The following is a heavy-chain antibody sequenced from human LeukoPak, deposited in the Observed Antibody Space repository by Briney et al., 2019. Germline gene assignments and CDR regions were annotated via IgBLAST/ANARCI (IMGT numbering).Heavy chain of an antibody. CDR1: GGSISSGGYS. CDR3: ARDRISGGNSGYYYYYGMDV. D-gene: IGHD2-15*01. Sequence: TSETLSLTCAVSGGSISSGGYSWSWIRQPPGKGLEWIGYIYHSGSTYYNPSLKSRVTISVDRSKNQFSLKLSSVTAADTAVYYCARDRISGGNSGYYYYYGMDVWGQGTTVTVSS. CDR2: IYHSGST. J-gene: IGHJ6*02. V-gene: IGHV4-30-2*01.